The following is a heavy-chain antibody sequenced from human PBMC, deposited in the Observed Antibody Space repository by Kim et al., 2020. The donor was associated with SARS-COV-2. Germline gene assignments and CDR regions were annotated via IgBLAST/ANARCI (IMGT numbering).Heavy chain of an antibody. Sequence: GGSLRLSCAASGFTFSNYAMNWVCQAPGKGLEWVSVISGNGGTTYYADSVKGRFTISRDNSKNTLYLQMNSLRAEDTAVYYCAKTMKQGVNVFDVWGQGTMVTVSS. D-gene: IGHD3-22*01. CDR2: ISGNGGTT. CDR3: AKTMKQGVNVFDV. J-gene: IGHJ3*01. CDR1: GFTFSNYA. V-gene: IGHV3-23*01.